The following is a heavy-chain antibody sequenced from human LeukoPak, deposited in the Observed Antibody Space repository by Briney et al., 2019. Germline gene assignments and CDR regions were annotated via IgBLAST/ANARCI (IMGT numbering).Heavy chain of an antibody. CDR2: IYYSGST. CDR3: ARMMTYYDILTGRFDP. D-gene: IGHD3-9*01. J-gene: IGHJ5*02. CDR1: GGSISSHY. V-gene: IGHV4-59*11. Sequence: SETLSLTCTVSGGSISSHYWSWIRQPPGKGLEWIGYIYYSGSTNYNPSLKSRVTISVDTSKNQFSLKLNSVTAADTAVYYCARMMTYYDILTGRFDPWGQGTLVTVSS.